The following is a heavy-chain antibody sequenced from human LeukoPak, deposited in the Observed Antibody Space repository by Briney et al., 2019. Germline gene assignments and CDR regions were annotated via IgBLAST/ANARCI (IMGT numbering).Heavy chain of an antibody. Sequence: GGSLRLSCAASGFTFSSYEMNWVRQAPGKGLERVSYISSSGSTIYYADSVKGRFTISRDNAKNSLYLQMNSLRAEDTAVYYCARGSHLNSSSWYGGNDYWGQGTLVTVSS. V-gene: IGHV3-48*03. CDR3: ARGSHLNSSSWYGGNDY. J-gene: IGHJ4*02. D-gene: IGHD6-13*01. CDR2: ISSSGSTI. CDR1: GFTFSSYE.